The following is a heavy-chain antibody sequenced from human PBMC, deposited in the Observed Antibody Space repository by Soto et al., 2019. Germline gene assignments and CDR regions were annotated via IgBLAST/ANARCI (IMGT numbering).Heavy chain of an antibody. Sequence: QVQLVQSGAEVKKPGSSVKVSCKASGGTFSSYAISWVRQAPGQGLEWMGGIIPIFGTANYAQKFQGRVTITADESTSTAYMELSSLRSEDTAVYYCATAREMDYYGSGSYYNSGMDVWGQGTTVTVSS. J-gene: IGHJ6*02. CDR1: GGTFSSYA. CDR3: ATAREMDYYGSGSYYNSGMDV. D-gene: IGHD3-10*01. V-gene: IGHV1-69*01. CDR2: IIPIFGTA.